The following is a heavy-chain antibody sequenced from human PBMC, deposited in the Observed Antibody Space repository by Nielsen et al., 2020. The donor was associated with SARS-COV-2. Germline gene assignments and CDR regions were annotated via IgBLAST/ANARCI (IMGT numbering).Heavy chain of an antibody. V-gene: IGHV4-39*07. CDR2: IYYSGST. CDR1: GGSIGSSSYY. Sequence: SETLSLTCTVSGGSIGSSSYYWGWIRQPPGKGLEWIGSIYYSGSTNYNPSLKSRVTISVDTSKNQFSLKLSSVTAADTAVYYCARGGLRSGFRAFDIWGQGTMVTVSS. J-gene: IGHJ3*02. D-gene: IGHD3-3*01. CDR3: ARGGLRSGFRAFDI.